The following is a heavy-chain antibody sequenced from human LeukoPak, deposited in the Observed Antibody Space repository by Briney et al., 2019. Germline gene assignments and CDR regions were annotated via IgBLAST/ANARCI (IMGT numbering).Heavy chain of an antibody. CDR1: GGSISSSSYY. CDR2: IYDSGSGSV. CDR3: ARWGIVGSTRPDL. V-gene: IGHV4-61*02. J-gene: IGHJ5*02. D-gene: IGHD1-26*01. Sequence: SETLSLTCTVSGGSISSSSYYWSWIRQPAGKGLEWIGRIYDSGSGSVNYNPSLKSRVTMSLDTSKNQISLKLTSVTAADTAVYYCARWGIVGSTRPDLWGQGILITVSS.